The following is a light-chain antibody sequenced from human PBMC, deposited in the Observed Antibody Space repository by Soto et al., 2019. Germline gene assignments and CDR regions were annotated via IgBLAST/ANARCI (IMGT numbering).Light chain of an antibody. CDR2: VAS. V-gene: IGKV1-17*01. CDR3: LQHNTYPYT. Sequence: IQMTQSPSSLSTSVGDTVTVTCRASQGIRNYLNWFQQKPGKAPKRLISVASTLQSGVPSRFSGSGSGTEFTLTISSLQSEDSATYYCLQHNTYPYTFGLGTKLEIK. J-gene: IGKJ2*01. CDR1: QGIRNY.